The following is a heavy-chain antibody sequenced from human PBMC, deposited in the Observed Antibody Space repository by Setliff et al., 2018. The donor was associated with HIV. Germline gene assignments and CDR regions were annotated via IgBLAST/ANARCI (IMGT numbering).Heavy chain of an antibody. Sequence: SVKVSCKASGYTFTDYYMHWVRQAPGQGLEWMGGIIPIFGTTSYAQKFQGRVTITTDESTTTAYMELSSLRAEDTALYYCARDDYGDYEGYYYYYMDVWGKGTTVTV. J-gene: IGHJ6*03. D-gene: IGHD4-17*01. CDR2: IIPIFGTT. CDR3: ARDDYGDYEGYYYYYMDV. V-gene: IGHV1-69*05. CDR1: GYTFTDYY.